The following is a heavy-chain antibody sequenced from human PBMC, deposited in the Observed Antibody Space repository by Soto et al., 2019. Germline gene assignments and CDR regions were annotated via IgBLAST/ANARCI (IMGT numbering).Heavy chain of an antibody. Sequence: QVQLVQSGAEVNKPGSSVKVSCKASGVTFSSYAISWVRQAPGQGLEWMGGIIPIFGTANYAQKFQGRVTITADESTSTAYMELSSLRSEDTAVYYCARDPHTAMVSSWFDPWGQGTLVTVSS. CDR1: GVTFSSYA. V-gene: IGHV1-69*12. D-gene: IGHD5-18*01. CDR3: ARDPHTAMVSSWFDP. J-gene: IGHJ5*02. CDR2: IIPIFGTA.